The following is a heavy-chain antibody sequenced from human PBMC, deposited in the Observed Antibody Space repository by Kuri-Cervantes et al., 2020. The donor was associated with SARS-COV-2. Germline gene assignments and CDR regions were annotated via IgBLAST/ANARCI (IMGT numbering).Heavy chain of an antibody. CDR2: IYYSGST. V-gene: IGHV4-39*01. CDR1: TFSSYA. CDR3: ARLAGYCSSTSCPYYYYYGMDV. J-gene: IGHJ6*02. D-gene: IGHD2-2*01. Sequence: TFSSYAMSWVRQAPGKGLEWIGSIYYSGSTYYNPSLKSRVTISVDTSKNQFSLKLSSVTAADTAVYYCARLAGYCSSTSCPYYYYYGMDVWGQGTTVTVSS.